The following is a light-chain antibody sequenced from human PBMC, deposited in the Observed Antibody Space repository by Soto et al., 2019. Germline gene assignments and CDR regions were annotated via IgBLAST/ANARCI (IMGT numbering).Light chain of an antibody. CDR3: LQHKGFPWT. CDR2: SAS. Sequence: DLPMTQSPSSLSASVGDRVTITCRASPGIRNDLGWYQQKPGKAPKRLIYSASRLQCGVPARFSGSGSGTAVTLTISSLQFEDLAPYYWLQHKGFPWTLGDVPKA. J-gene: IGKJ1*01. V-gene: IGKV1-17*01. CDR1: PGIRND.